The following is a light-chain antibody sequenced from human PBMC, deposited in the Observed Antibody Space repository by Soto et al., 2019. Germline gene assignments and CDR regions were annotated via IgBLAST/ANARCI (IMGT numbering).Light chain of an antibody. CDR2: WAS. J-gene: IGKJ3*01. V-gene: IGKV4-1*01. CDR3: QQYVTTPLT. Sequence: DIVLTQSPDSLGVSLGERATINCKSSQSVLFNSYNKNYLAWYQQKPGQPPKLLIYWASTRESGVPVRFSGSGSGTDFTLTISSLQVEDVAVYYCQQYVTTPLTFGPGTKVDIK. CDR1: QSVLFNSYNKNY.